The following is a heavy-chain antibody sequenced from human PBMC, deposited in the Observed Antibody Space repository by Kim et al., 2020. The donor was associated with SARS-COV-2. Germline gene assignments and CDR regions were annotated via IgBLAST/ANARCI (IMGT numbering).Heavy chain of an antibody. D-gene: IGHD2-2*01. J-gene: IGHJ3*02. CDR3: ARGFWIVPAAMWCAFDI. CDR1: GGSFSGYY. V-gene: IGHV4-34*01. Sequence: SETLSLTCAVYGGSFSGYYWSWIRQPPGKGLEWIGEINHSGSTNYNPYLKSRVTISVDTSKNQFSLKLSSVTAADTAVYYCARGFWIVPAAMWCAFDIWGQGTMVTVSS. CDR2: INHSGST.